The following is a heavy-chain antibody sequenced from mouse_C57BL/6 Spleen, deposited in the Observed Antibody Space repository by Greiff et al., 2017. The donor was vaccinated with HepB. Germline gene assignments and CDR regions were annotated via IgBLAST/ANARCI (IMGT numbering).Heavy chain of an antibody. CDR2: ISGGGGNT. CDR3: ARHPLAYFDY. J-gene: IGHJ2*01. V-gene: IGHV5-9*01. CDR1: GFTFSSYT. Sequence: EVMLVESGGGLVKPGGSLKLSCAASGFTFSSYTMSWVRQTPEKGLEWVATISGGGGNTYYPDSVKGRFTISRDNAKNTLYLQMSSLRSEDTALYYCARHPLAYFDYWGQGTTLTVSS. D-gene: IGHD6-1*01.